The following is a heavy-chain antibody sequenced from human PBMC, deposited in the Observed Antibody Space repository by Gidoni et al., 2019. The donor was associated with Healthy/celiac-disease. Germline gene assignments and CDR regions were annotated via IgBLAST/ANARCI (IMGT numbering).Heavy chain of an antibody. J-gene: IGHJ6*02. CDR1: GYTFTSYD. Sequence: QVQLVQSGAEVKKPGASVKVSCKASGYTFTSYDINWVRQATGQGLEWMGWMNPNSGNTGYAQKFQGRVTMTRNTSISTAYMELSSLRSEDTAVYYCARGRYYDSSGYQYYYYYYGMDVWGQGTTVTVSS. V-gene: IGHV1-8*01. CDR3: ARGRYYDSSGYQYYYYYYGMDV. CDR2: MNPNSGNT. D-gene: IGHD3-22*01.